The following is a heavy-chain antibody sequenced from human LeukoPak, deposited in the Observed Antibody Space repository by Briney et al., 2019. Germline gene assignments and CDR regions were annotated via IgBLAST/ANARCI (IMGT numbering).Heavy chain of an antibody. Sequence: PSETLSLTCTVSGGSISSYYWSWIRQPPGKGLEWIGYIYYSGSTNYNTSLKSGVTISVDASKNQFALKLSSVTAADTAVYYCARGAAAAGIPLVFDYWGQGTLVTVSS. CDR3: ARGAAAAGIPLVFDY. CDR1: GGSISSYY. V-gene: IGHV4-59*01. J-gene: IGHJ4*02. CDR2: IYYSGST. D-gene: IGHD6-13*01.